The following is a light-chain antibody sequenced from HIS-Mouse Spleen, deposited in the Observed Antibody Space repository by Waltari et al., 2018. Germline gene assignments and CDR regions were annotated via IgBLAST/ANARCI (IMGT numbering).Light chain of an antibody. CDR1: SGSIASNY. V-gene: IGLV6-57*02. CDR3: QSYDSSNVV. CDR2: EDN. J-gene: IGLJ2*01. Sequence: NFMLTQPHSVSESPGKTVTISCTGSSGSIASNYVQWYQQRPGSAPTTLIYEDNQRPSWVPDRFSGSIDSSSNSASLTISGLKTEDEADYYCQSYDSSNVVFGGGTKLTVL.